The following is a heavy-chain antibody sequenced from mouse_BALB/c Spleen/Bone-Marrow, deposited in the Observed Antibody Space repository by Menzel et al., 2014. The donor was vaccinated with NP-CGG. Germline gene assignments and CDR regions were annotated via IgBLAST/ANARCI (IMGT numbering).Heavy chain of an antibody. Sequence: VQLQQSGPELEKPGASVKISCQASGYSFTGYNINWVKQSNGESLEWLGNIDPYYGGTSYNQKFKAKATLTVDRSSSTAYMQLKSLTSEDSAVYYCARRGSSGYWFAYWGQGTLVTVSA. V-gene: IGHV1-39*01. D-gene: IGHD3-1*01. CDR1: GYSFTGYN. CDR2: IDPYYGGT. CDR3: ARRGSSGYWFAY. J-gene: IGHJ3*01.